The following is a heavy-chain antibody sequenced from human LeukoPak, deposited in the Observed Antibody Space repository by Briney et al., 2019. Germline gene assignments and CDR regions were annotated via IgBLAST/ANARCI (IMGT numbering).Heavy chain of an antibody. Sequence: SETLSLTCTVSGGSISSYYWSWIRQPPGKGLEWIGYIDYSGSTSYNPSLKSRVTISIDTSKNQFSLRLSSVTAADTAVYYCARAYYDSSGYTEWGQGTLVTVSS. D-gene: IGHD3-22*01. V-gene: IGHV4-59*01. CDR3: ARAYYDSSGYTE. CDR2: IDYSGST. CDR1: GGSISSYY. J-gene: IGHJ4*02.